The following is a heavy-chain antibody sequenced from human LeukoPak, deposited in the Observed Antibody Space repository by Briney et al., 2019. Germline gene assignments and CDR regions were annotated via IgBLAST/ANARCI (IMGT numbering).Heavy chain of an antibody. V-gene: IGHV1-18*01. CDR2: ISAYNGNT. D-gene: IGHD3-10*01. Sequence: ASVKVSCKASGYTFTSYGISWVRQAPGQGLEWMGWISAYNGNTNYAQKLQGRVTMTTDTSTSTAYMELRGLRSDDTAVYYCARVQLLLLWFGELLSNPAPDYYFDYWGQGTLVTVSS. CDR1: GYTFTSYG. CDR3: ARVQLLLLWFGELLSNPAPDYYFDY. J-gene: IGHJ4*02.